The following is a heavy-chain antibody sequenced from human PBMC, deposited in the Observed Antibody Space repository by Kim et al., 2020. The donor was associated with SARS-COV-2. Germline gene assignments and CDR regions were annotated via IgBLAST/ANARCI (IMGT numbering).Heavy chain of an antibody. Sequence: TYYADSVKGRFTISRDNSKNTLYLQMSSLRAEDTAVYYCVKGSSGWYGDIWGQGTMVTVSS. V-gene: IGHV3-64D*09. CDR3: VKGSSGWYGDI. CDR2: T. J-gene: IGHJ3*02. D-gene: IGHD6-19*01.